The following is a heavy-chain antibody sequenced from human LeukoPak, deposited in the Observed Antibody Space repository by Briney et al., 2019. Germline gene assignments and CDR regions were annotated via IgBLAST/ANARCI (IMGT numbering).Heavy chain of an antibody. D-gene: IGHD3-10*01. J-gene: IGHJ5*02. CDR1: GYSFTSYW. CDR3: ARRAGQYYYGP. Sequence: GESLKISCKASGYSFTSYWIAWVRQMPGKGLEWIGIIYPGDSDTRYSPSFQGQVTISADKSISTAYPQWSSLKASDTAMYYCARRAGQYYYGPWGQGTLVTVSS. V-gene: IGHV5-51*01. CDR2: IYPGDSDT.